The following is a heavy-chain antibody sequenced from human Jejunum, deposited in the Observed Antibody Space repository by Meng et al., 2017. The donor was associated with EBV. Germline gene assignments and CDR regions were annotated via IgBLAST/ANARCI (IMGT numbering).Heavy chain of an antibody. D-gene: IGHD3-10*01. J-gene: IGHJ4*02. CDR3: ARGGGRPEY. CDR1: GVSMSNFY. V-gene: IGHV4-59*01. CDR2: IYYSVST. Sequence: QVQLTGSAPGLGKPSATLSPTCTVSGVSMSNFYWSWFRQPPGKGLEWIGYIYYSVSTNYNPSLKSRVTISVDTSKNQFSLSLSSVTAADTAVYYCARGGGRPEYWGQGSLVTVSS.